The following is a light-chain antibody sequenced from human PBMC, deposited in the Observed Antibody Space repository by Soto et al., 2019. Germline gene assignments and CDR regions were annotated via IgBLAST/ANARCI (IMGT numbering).Light chain of an antibody. V-gene: IGKV1-39*01. CDR1: QGIAGS. J-gene: IGKJ1*01. CDR2: AES. CDR3: QQSYSTPWT. Sequence: DIQLTQSPSFLSASVGDRVTMAFLASQGIAGSLAWYQQKPGKPPKLLIYAESTLQSGVPSRFSGSGSGTDFTLAISSLQPEDFATYYCQQSYSTPWTFGQGTKVDIK.